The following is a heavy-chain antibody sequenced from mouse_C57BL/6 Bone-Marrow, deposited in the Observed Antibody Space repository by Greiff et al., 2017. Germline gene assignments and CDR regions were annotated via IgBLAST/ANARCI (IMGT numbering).Heavy chain of an antibody. V-gene: IGHV1-64*01. D-gene: IGHD2-4*01. CDR1: GYTFTSYW. CDR2: IHPNSGST. J-gene: IGHJ4*01. Sequence: VQLQQPGAELVKPGASVKLSCKASGYTFTSYWMHWVKQRPGQGLEWIGMIHPNSGSTNYNEKFKSKATLTVDNSSSTAYMQLSSLTSEDSAVYYCARRRIYYDYDDAMDYWGQGTSVTVSS. CDR3: ARRRIYYDYDDAMDY.